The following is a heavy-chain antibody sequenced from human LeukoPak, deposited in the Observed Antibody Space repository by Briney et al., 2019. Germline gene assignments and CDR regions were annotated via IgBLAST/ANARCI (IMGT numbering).Heavy chain of an antibody. CDR2: INPNSGGT. V-gene: IGHV1-2*02. J-gene: IGHJ6*03. CDR1: GYTFTGYY. CDR3: ARERIAAAPYYYYMDV. D-gene: IGHD6-13*01. Sequence: ASVKVSCKASGYTFTGYYMHWVRQAPGQGLEWMGWINPNSGGTNYAQKFQGRVTMTRDTSISTAYMELSRLRSDDTAVYYCARERIAAAPYYYYMDVWGKGTTVTVSS.